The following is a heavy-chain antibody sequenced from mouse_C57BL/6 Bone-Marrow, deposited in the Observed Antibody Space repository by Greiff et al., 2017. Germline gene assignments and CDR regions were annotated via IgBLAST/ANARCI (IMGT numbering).Heavy chain of an antibody. D-gene: IGHD1-1*01. CDR3: GRGGVGSSSYYFDY. CDR2: IDPSDSYT. J-gene: IGHJ2*01. CDR1: GYTFTSYW. Sequence: QVQLQQPGAELVMPGASVKLSCKASGYTFTSYWMHWVKQRPGQGLEWIGEIDPSDSYTNYNQKLKGKSTLTVAKSSSTAYMQRSSLTSEASAVYYCGRGGVGSSSYYFDYWGQGTTLTVSA. V-gene: IGHV1-69*01.